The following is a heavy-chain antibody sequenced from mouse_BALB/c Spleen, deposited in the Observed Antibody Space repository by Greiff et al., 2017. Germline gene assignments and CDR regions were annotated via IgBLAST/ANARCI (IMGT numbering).Heavy chain of an antibody. CDR2: IWGDGST. V-gene: IGHV2-6-7*01. CDR1: GFSLTGYG. CDR3: ARESQPSYDGYYVLDY. J-gene: IGHJ2*01. D-gene: IGHD2-3*01. Sequence: QVQLKQSGPGLVAPSQSLSITCTVSGFSLTGYGVNWVRQPPGKGLEWLGMIWGDGSTDYNSALKSRLSISKDNSKSQVFLKMNSLQTDDTARYYCARESQPSYDGYYVLDYWGQGTTLTVSS.